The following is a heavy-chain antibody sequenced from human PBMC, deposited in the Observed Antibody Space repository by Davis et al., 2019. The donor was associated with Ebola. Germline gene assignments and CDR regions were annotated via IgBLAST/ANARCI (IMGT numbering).Heavy chain of an antibody. J-gene: IGHJ5*02. D-gene: IGHD4-11*01. CDR1: AYTFTSYH. V-gene: IGHV1-46*03. CDR3: TREGLYMRDYIDLVYFDP. Sequence: ASVQVSCNASAYTFTSYHMHWVRQAPGQGLEWMGMINPSDGETNSAQKFQGRVAVTRDTSTRTIYMELSSLTSEDTAVYYCTREGLYMRDYIDLVYFDPWGQGTLVTVSS. CDR2: INPSDGET.